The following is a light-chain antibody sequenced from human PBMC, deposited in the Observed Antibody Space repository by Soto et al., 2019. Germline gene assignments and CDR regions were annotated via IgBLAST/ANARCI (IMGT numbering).Light chain of an antibody. CDR2: GDN. Sequence: QSVLTQPPSASGTPGQRVTISCSGSSSNIGSNTVNWYQQLPGTAPKLLIYGDNQRPSGVPDRFSGSKSGTSASLAISGLHSEDEAHYYCAAWDDSLNGPIFGGGTKLTVL. CDR3: AAWDDSLNGPI. J-gene: IGLJ2*01. CDR1: SSNIGSNT. V-gene: IGLV1-44*01.